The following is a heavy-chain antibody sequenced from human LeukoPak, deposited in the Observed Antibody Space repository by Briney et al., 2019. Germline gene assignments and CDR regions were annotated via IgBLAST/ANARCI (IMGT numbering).Heavy chain of an antibody. V-gene: IGHV3-7*01. CDR2: IKQDGSER. D-gene: IGHD1-14*01. CDR3: ARRRKAAGGEYFQH. CDR1: GFTFSSYW. Sequence: GGSLRLSCAASGFTFSSYWMSWVRQAPGKGLEWVANIKQDGSERYYVDSVKGRFTISRDNAKNSLYLQMNSLRAEDTAVYYCARRRKAAGGEYFQHWGQGTLVTVSS. J-gene: IGHJ1*01.